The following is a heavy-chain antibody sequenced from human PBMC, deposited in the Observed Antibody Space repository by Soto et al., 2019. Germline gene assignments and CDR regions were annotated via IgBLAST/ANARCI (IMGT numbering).Heavy chain of an antibody. Sequence: QVQLVESGGGMVQPGESLRLSCAASGFNFSTYAMHWVRQAPGKGLEWVAVMSFDGKYKYFADSVKGRLILSRDNSKKTLYLQMSSLGAEDTAVYYCATSYDDVTGLYYFGMDVWGQGTTVTVSS. CDR1: GFNFSTYA. J-gene: IGHJ6*02. D-gene: IGHD1-20*01. CDR3: ATSYDDVTGLYYFGMDV. V-gene: IGHV3-30*04. CDR2: MSFDGKYK.